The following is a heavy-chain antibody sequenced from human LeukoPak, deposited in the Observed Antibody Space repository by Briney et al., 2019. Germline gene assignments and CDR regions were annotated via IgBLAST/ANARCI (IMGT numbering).Heavy chain of an antibody. V-gene: IGHV4-59*02. Sequence: SETLSLTCSVSGGSVSSHFWTWIRQPPGKGLEWIGYVYYSGNTNYNPSLRSRVTISIDTSKNQFSLNLKSVTAADTAIYYCAREGLAARRGAFDIWGQGTVVSVSS. CDR2: VYYSGNT. J-gene: IGHJ3*02. CDR3: AREGLAARRGAFDI. CDR1: GGSVSSHF. D-gene: IGHD6-6*01.